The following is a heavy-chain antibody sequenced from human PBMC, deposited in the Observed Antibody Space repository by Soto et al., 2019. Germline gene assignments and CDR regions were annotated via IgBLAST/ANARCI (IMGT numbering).Heavy chain of an antibody. D-gene: IGHD2-2*01. J-gene: IGHJ3*02. CDR2: IYYSGST. CDR3: ARGGVVVPAATILGAFDI. V-gene: IGHV4-31*03. Sequence: TLSLTCTVSGGSISSGCYYWSCIRRHPGKGLEWIGYIYYSGSTYYNPSLKSRVTISVDTSKNQFSLKLSSVTAADTAVYYCARGGVVVPAATILGAFDIWGQGTMVTVSS. CDR1: GGSISSGCYY.